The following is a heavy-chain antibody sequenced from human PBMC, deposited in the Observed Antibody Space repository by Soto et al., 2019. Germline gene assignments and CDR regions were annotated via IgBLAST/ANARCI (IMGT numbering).Heavy chain of an antibody. CDR3: ARDEVNRCYYDSSGFSY. J-gene: IGHJ4*02. D-gene: IGHD3-22*01. CDR1: GFTFSSYG. Sequence: QVQLVESGGGVVQPGRSLRLSCAASGFTFSSYGMHWVRQAPGKGLEWVAVIWYDGSNKYYADSVKGRFTISRDNSKNTLYLQMNSLRAEDTAVYYCARDEVNRCYYDSSGFSYWGQGTLVTVSS. CDR2: IWYDGSNK. V-gene: IGHV3-33*01.